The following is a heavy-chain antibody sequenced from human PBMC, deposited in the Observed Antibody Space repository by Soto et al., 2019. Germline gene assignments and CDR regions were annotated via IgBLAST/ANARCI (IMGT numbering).Heavy chain of an antibody. CDR1: GFSLSTSGMC. D-gene: IGHD4-4*01. Sequence: SGPTLVNPTQTLTLTCTFSGFSLSTSGMCVSWIRQPPGKALEWLAPIYWNDDKRYSPSLKSRLTITKDTSKNQVVLTMTNMDPVDTATYYCAHASPTFDYWGQGTLVTV. CDR2: IYWNDDK. J-gene: IGHJ4*02. CDR3: AHASPTFDY. V-gene: IGHV2-5*08.